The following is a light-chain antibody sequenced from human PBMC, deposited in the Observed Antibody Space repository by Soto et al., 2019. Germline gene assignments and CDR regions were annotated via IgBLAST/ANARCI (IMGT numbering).Light chain of an antibody. CDR1: SSDVGSYNL. CDR2: EVT. CDR3: CSYAGSSTHYV. Sequence: QSALTQPVSVSGSPGQSITISCTGTSSDVGSYNLVSWYQQHPGKAPKPMIFEVTKRPSGVSSRFSGSKSDNTASLTISGLQTEDEADYYCCSYAGSSTHYVFGTGTKLTVL. J-gene: IGLJ1*01. V-gene: IGLV2-23*02.